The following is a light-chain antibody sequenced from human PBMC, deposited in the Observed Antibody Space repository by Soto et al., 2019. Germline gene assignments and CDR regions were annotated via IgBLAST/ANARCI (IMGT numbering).Light chain of an antibody. CDR2: EVT. V-gene: IGLV2-8*01. CDR1: SSDVGAYNY. Sequence: QSALTQPASVSGSPGQSITISCTGTSSDVGAYNYVSWYQQHPGKVPKLLIYEVTKRPSGVPDRFSGSKSGNTASLTVSGLQADDEADYYCCSHAGSKNYYLFGPGTKLTVL. CDR3: CSHAGSKNYYL. J-gene: IGLJ1*01.